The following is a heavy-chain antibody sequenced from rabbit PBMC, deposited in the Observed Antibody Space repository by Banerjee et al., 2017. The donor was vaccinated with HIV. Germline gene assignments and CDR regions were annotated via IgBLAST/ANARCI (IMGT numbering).Heavy chain of an antibody. V-gene: IGHV1S7*01. Sequence: QLEESAGGLVQPGGSLKLSCKASGFTLSSYYMNWVCQAPGKGLEWIGYIDPVFGITYYANWVNGRFSISRENAQNTVFLQMTSLTAADTATYFCARDGAGGSYFALWGPGTLVTVS. CDR1: GFTLSSYY. D-gene: IGHD8-1*01. CDR3: ARDGAGGSYFAL. CDR2: IDPVFGIT. J-gene: IGHJ4*01.